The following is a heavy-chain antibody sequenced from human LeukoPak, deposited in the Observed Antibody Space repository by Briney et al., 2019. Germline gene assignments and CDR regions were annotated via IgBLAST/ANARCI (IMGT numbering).Heavy chain of an antibody. CDR2: IYTSGST. V-gene: IGHV4-4*07. CDR1: GGSISSYY. D-gene: IGHD2-2*01. Sequence: SETLSLTCTVSGGSISSYYWSWIRQPAGKGLEWIGRIYTSGSTNYNPSLKSRVTMSVDTSKNQFSLKLSSVTAADTAVYYCARDAKDIVVVPAAPAGVAQRMYYYYYYMDVWGKGTTVTVSS. J-gene: IGHJ6*03. CDR3: ARDAKDIVVVPAAPAGVAQRMYYYYYYMDV.